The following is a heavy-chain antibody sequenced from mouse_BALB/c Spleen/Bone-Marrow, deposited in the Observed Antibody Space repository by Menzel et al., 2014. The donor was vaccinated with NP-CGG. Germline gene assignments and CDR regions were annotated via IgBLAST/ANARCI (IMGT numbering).Heavy chain of an antibody. V-gene: IGHV2-9*02. CDR3: AREDGYFHYYAVDY. J-gene: IGHJ4*01. CDR1: GFSLTSYG. Sequence: VQLVESGPGLVAPSQSLSITCTVSGFSLTSYGVHWVRRPPGKGLEWLGIIWAGGSTNYNSALMSRLSISKDNSKSQVSLKMNSLQTDDTAMYYCAREDGYFHYYAVDYWGQGTSVTVSS. D-gene: IGHD2-3*01. CDR2: IWAGGST.